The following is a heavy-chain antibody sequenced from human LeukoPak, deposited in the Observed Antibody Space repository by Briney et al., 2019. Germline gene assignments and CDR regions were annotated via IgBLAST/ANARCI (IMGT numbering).Heavy chain of an antibody. CDR3: ACAEVPYIAAAD. CDR1: GFTFSSYA. CDR2: ISGSGGST. J-gene: IGHJ4*02. Sequence: GGSLRLSCAASGFTFSSYAMSWVRQAPGKGLEWVSTISGSGGSTYYADSVKGRFTISRDNSKNTLYLQMNSLRADDTAVYYCACAEVPYIAAADWGQGTLVTVSS. D-gene: IGHD6-13*01. V-gene: IGHV3-23*01.